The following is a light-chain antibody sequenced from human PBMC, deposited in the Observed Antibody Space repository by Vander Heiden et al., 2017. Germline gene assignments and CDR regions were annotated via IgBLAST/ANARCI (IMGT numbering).Light chain of an antibody. CDR3: QQYGSSPFT. Sequence: EMVLTQSPGTLSLSPGERATLSCRASQSVSSAYLVWYRQKPGQAPRLLIYGASSRATGIPDRFSGSGSGTDFTLTISRLEPEDFAVYYCQQYGSSPFTFGPGTKLDI. CDR2: GAS. CDR1: QSVSSAY. V-gene: IGKV3-20*01. J-gene: IGKJ3*01.